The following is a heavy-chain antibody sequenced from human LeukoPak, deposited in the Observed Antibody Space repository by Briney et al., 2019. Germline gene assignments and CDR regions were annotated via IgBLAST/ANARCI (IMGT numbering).Heavy chain of an antibody. CDR3: VREDRVGATTGSDH. CDR1: SGSISSSSYY. V-gene: IGHV4-39*01. J-gene: IGHJ4*02. CDR2: IYYNGAT. D-gene: IGHD1-26*01. Sequence: SETLSLTCTVSSGSISSSSYYWGWIRQPPGKGLQWIGTIYYNGATQYNPSLKSRVTISVDTYKNQFSLKLTSVIAADTAVYYCVREDRVGATTGSDHWGQGTLVTVSS.